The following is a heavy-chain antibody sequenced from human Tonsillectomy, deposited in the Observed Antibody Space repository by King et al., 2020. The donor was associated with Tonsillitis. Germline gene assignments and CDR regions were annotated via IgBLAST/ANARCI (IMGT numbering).Heavy chain of an antibody. J-gene: IGHJ4*02. D-gene: IGHD1-26*01. CDR2: MYYSGTV. CDR3: ARYVSGSFDY. Sequence: LQLQESGPGVVKPSETLSLTCTASGCSISSSDHYWAWIRQPPGKGLEWIGYMYYSGTVFYNPSLKSRITISGGTSENRFSLKLSSVTAADTAVYFCARYVSGSFDYWGQGALVTVSS. CDR1: GCSISSSDHY. V-gene: IGHV4-39*01.